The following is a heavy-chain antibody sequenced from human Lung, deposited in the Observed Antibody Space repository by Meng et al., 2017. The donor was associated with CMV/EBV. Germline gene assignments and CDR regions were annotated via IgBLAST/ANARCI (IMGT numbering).Heavy chain of an antibody. D-gene: IGHD3-16*01. Sequence: GESLKISCAASGFTFSDYYMSWIRQAPGKGLEWVSYISSSGSTIYYADSVKGRFTISRDNAKNSLYLQMNSLRAEYTAVYYCARDAVGHYYGMDVWGQGTTVTVSS. V-gene: IGHV3-11*04. J-gene: IGHJ6*02. CDR3: ARDAVGHYYGMDV. CDR2: ISSSGSTI. CDR1: GFTFSDYY.